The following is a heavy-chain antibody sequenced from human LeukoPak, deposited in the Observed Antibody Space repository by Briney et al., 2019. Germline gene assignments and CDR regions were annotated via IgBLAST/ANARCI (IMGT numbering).Heavy chain of an antibody. CDR1: GRSISSYY. D-gene: IGHD1-1*01. CDR3: ARGSGWNLGSYNWFDP. J-gene: IGHJ5*02. CDR2: IYSSVSP. Sequence: SETLSLTCTVSGRSISSYYWSWIRQPAGKGRDWIGRIYSSVSPNYNPSLKSRVTMSVDTSKIQVSLQLSSVTAADTAVYYCARGSGWNLGSYNWFDPWGQGTVVPVSS. V-gene: IGHV4-4*07.